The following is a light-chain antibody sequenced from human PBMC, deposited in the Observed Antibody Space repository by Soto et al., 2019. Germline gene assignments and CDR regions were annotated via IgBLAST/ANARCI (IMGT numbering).Light chain of an antibody. CDR3: QYDSS. V-gene: IGKV1-5*01. Sequence: DIQMTQSPSTLSASVGDSVTITCRASQSVSIWLAWYQQKPGKAPRLLIYDAASLKTGVPSRFSGSGSGTNFTLTISSLQPDDFATYYCQYDSSFGQGTKVDI. J-gene: IGKJ2*01. CDR1: QSVSIW. CDR2: DAA.